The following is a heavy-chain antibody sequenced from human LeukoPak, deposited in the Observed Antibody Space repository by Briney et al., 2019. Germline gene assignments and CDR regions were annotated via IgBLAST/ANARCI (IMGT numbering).Heavy chain of an antibody. Sequence: SETLSLTCTVSGGSVSSGSYYWSRIRQPPGKGLEWIGYIYYSGSTNYNPSLKSRVTISVDTSKNQFSLKLSSVTAADTAVYYCARTVALLWFGELLLDAFDIWGQGTMVTVSS. CDR3: ARTVALLWFGELLLDAFDI. D-gene: IGHD3-10*01. V-gene: IGHV4-61*01. CDR2: IYYSGST. J-gene: IGHJ3*02. CDR1: GGSVSSGSYY.